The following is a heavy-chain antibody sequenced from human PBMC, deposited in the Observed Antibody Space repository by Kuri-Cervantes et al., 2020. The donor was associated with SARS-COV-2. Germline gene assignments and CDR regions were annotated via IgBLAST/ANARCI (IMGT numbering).Heavy chain of an antibody. D-gene: IGHD1-1*01. CDR1: GFTFSSYG. V-gene: IGHV3-30*02. CDR2: IRYDGSNK. J-gene: IGHJ3*02. CDR3: AKLSNWDDAFDI. Sequence: GESLKISCAASGFTFSSYGMHWVRQAPGKGLEWVAFIRYDGSNKYYADSVKGRFTISRDNSKNTLYLQMNSLRAEDTAVYYCAKLSNWDDAFDIWGQGTWSPSPQ.